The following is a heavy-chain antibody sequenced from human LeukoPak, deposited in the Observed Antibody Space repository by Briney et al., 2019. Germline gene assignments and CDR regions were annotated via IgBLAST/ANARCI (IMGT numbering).Heavy chain of an antibody. CDR1: GFSFSSYA. V-gene: IGHV3-23*01. Sequence: GGSLRLSCAASGFSFSSYAMSWVRQAPGKGLEWVSFISGSGATTYYVDSVKGRFTISRDNSQNTVYLQMNTLTDEDTAVYYCVKNLRLVISVAGTPRDAFDIWGQGTVVTVSS. D-gene: IGHD6-19*01. J-gene: IGHJ3*02. CDR3: VKNLRLVISVAGTPRDAFDI. CDR2: ISGSGATT.